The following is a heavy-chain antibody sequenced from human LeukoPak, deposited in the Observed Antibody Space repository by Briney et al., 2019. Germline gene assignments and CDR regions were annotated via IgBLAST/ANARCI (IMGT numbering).Heavy chain of an antibody. D-gene: IGHD4-17*01. V-gene: IGHV1-2*02. J-gene: IGHJ6*03. Sequence: GASVKVSCKASGYTFSGYYMHWVRQAPGQGLEWMGWINPNSGGTHYAQKFQGRVTMTRDTSISTAYMELSRLRSDDTAVYYCARDQTTVTIPDYYYYMDVWGKGTTVTVSS. CDR1: GYTFSGYY. CDR3: ARDQTTVTIPDYYYYMDV. CDR2: INPNSGGT.